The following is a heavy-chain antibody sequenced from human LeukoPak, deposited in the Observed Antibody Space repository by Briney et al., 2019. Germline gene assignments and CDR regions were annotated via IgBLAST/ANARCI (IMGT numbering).Heavy chain of an antibody. CDR1: GGSISSSSYY. CDR3: ARDKGLRGGDRGIR. Sequence: PSETLSLTCTVSGGSISSSSYYWGWIRQPPGKGLEWIGSIYYSGSTYYNPSLKSRVTISVDTSKNQFSLKLSSVTAADTAVYYCARDKGLRGGDRGIRWGQGTLVTVSS. J-gene: IGHJ4*02. CDR2: IYYSGST. V-gene: IGHV4-39*07. D-gene: IGHD2-21*02.